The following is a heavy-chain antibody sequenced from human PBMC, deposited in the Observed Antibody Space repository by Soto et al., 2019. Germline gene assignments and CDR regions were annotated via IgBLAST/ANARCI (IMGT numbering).Heavy chain of an antibody. J-gene: IGHJ6*02. CDR3: ARIAVVTDAIRGFAPYYYYGMDV. CDR2: IDCDDDK. CDR1: WCSLSTSCMC. V-gene: IGHV2-70*01. Sequence: YGPPLLNPTPTLTLTCTFAWCSLSTSCMCVSWMSQKSGNAMECLALIDCDDDKYYSTSLKTRLTISKDTSNNQVVLTMTNMDPVETATYYCARIAVVTDAIRGFAPYYYYGMDVWGQGTTVTVSS. D-gene: IGHD2-2*02.